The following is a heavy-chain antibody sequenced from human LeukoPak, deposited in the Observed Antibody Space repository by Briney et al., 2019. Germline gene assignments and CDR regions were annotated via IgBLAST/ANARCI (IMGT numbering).Heavy chain of an antibody. Sequence: GRSLRLSCAASGFTFSSYAMHWVRQAPGKGLEWVSSISSSSSYIYYADSVKGRFTISRDNAKNSLYLQMNSLRAEDTAVYYCASANWNLSYAFDIWGQGTMVTVSS. CDR1: GFTFSSYA. V-gene: IGHV3-21*01. CDR3: ASANWNLSYAFDI. J-gene: IGHJ3*02. CDR2: ISSSSSYI. D-gene: IGHD1-7*01.